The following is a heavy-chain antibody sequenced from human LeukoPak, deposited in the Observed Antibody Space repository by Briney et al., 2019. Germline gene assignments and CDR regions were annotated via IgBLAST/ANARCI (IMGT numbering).Heavy chain of an antibody. CDR2: IYYSGST. Sequence: PSETLSLTCTVSGGSISSSSYYWGWIRQPPGKGLEWIGSIYYSGSTYYNPSLKSRVTISVDTSKNQFSLKLSSVTAADTAVYYCARGGIAVAGGDYWGQGTLVTVSS. CDR3: ARGGIAVAGGDY. D-gene: IGHD6-19*01. J-gene: IGHJ4*02. V-gene: IGHV4-39*07. CDR1: GGSISSSSYY.